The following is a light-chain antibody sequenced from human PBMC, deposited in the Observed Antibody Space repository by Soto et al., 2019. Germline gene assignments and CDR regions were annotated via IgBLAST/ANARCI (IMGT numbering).Light chain of an antibody. V-gene: IGKV3-20*01. CDR2: GAS. CDR3: QQYGTSPLT. Sequence: ETVLTQSPDTLSLSPGEGATLSCRASQTVKNEYLAWYQQRRGLAPRLLIYGASGRATGIPDRFSGSGSGTDFTLTITRLEPEDFAVYYCQQYGTSPLTFGGGTKVDI. CDR1: QTVKNEY. J-gene: IGKJ4*01.